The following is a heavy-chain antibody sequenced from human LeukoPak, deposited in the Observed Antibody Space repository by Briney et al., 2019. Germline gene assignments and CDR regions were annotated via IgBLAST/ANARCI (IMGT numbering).Heavy chain of an antibody. Sequence: ASVKGSCKASAYTFTAYYMHWVRQAPGQGLEWMGWINPKSGGTHYAQKFQGRVTMTRDTSISTAYMELSRLRSDDTAVYYCARERPSITLVRGVVDDFDYWGQGTLVTVSS. CDR2: INPKSGGT. V-gene: IGHV1-2*02. J-gene: IGHJ4*02. CDR3: ARERPSITLVRGVVDDFDY. D-gene: IGHD3-10*01. CDR1: AYTFTAYY.